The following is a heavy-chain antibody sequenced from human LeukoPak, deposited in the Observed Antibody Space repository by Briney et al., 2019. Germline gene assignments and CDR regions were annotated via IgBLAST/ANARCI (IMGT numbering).Heavy chain of an antibody. CDR1: GFTFSSYG. Sequence: GGSLRLSCAASGFTFSSYGMHWVRQAPGKGLEWVAVIWYDGSNKYYADSVKGRFTISRDNSKNTLYVQMNSLRAEDTAVYYCARAQLSTIFGVVHTPLDYWGQGTLVTVSS. CDR3: ARAQLSTIFGVVHTPLDY. J-gene: IGHJ4*02. CDR2: IWYDGSNK. V-gene: IGHV3-33*01. D-gene: IGHD3-3*01.